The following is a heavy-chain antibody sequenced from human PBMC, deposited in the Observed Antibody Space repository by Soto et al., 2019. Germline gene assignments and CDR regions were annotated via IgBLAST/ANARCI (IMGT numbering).Heavy chain of an antibody. J-gene: IGHJ6*02. D-gene: IGHD2-2*01. CDR1: GYTNTGYY. V-gene: IGHV1-2*02. Sequence: APVKVSCKVSGYTNTGYYMHWVRQAPGQGLEWTGWINPNSGGTNYAQKFQGRVTMTRDTSISTAYMELSRLRSDDAAVYYCARGEDIVVVPAAASTYYYYYGMDVWGQGTTVTVSS. CDR2: INPNSGGT. CDR3: ARGEDIVVVPAAASTYYYYYGMDV.